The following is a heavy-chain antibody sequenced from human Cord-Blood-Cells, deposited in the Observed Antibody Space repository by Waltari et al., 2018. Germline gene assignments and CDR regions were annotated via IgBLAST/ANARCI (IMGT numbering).Heavy chain of an antibody. Sequence: EVQLLESGGGLVQPGGSLRLSCAASGFTFSSYAMSWVRQAPGKGLEWVSAISGSGGSTYYADSGQGRFTISRDNSKNPLYLQMNSLRAEYTAVYYCAKAHCSSTSCHFDYWGQGTLVTVSS. CDR1: GFTFSSYA. J-gene: IGHJ4*02. CDR2: ISGSGGST. CDR3: AKAHCSSTSCHFDY. V-gene: IGHV3-23*01. D-gene: IGHD2-2*01.